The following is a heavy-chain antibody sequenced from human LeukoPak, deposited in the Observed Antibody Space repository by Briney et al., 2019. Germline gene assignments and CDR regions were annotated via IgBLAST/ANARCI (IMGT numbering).Heavy chain of an antibody. Sequence: SETPSLTCTVSGGSISSYYWSWIRQPPGKGLEWIGYIYYTGSTNYNPSLKSRVTISVDTSKNQFSLKLSSVTAADTAVYYCARVGGTRYFDYWGQGTLVTVPS. D-gene: IGHD1-26*01. CDR1: GGSISSYY. CDR3: ARVGGTRYFDY. V-gene: IGHV4-59*01. CDR2: IYYTGST. J-gene: IGHJ4*02.